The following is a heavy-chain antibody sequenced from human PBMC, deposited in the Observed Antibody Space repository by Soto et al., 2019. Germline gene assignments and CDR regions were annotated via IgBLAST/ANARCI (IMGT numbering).Heavy chain of an antibody. Sequence: GGSLRLSCAASGFTFSSYAMSWVRQAPGKGLEWVSAISGSGGSTYYADSVKGRFTISRDNSKNTLYLQMNSLRAEDTAVYYCAKDIKESSSWYRGPDAFDIWGQGTMVTVSS. J-gene: IGHJ3*02. CDR1: GFTFSSYA. CDR3: AKDIKESSSWYRGPDAFDI. D-gene: IGHD6-13*01. V-gene: IGHV3-23*01. CDR2: ISGSGGST.